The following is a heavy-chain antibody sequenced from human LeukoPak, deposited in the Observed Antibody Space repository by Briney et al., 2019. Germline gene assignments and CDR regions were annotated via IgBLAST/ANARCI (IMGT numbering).Heavy chain of an antibody. Sequence: GGSLRLSCSASGFTFSDYAMHWVRQAPGKGLKYVSAISSNGGNTYYADSVKGRFTISRDNSKNTLYLQMSSLRAEDTAVYYCVRVWWQLWYYFDYWGQGTLVTVSS. CDR2: ISSNGGNT. CDR3: VRVWWQLWYYFDY. V-gene: IGHV3-64D*06. J-gene: IGHJ4*02. D-gene: IGHD3-10*01. CDR1: GFTFSDYA.